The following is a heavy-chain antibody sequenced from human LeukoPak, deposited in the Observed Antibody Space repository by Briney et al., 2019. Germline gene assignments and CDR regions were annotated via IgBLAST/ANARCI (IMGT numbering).Heavy chain of an antibody. CDR3: ARDQRVVVPATNDYYYYGMDV. CDR2: ISAYNGNT. Sequence: ASVKVSCKASGYTCTSYGISWVRQAPGQGLEWMVWISAYNGNTNYAQKLQGRVTMTTDTSTSTAYMELRSLRSDDTAVYYCARDQRVVVPATNDYYYYGMDVWGKGTTVTVSS. V-gene: IGHV1-18*04. J-gene: IGHJ6*04. D-gene: IGHD2-2*01. CDR1: GYTCTSYG.